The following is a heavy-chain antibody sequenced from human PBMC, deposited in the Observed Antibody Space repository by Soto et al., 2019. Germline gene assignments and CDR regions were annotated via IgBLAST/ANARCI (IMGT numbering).Heavy chain of an antibody. CDR2: IRSKANSYAT. J-gene: IGHJ2*01. Sequence: GSLRLSCAASGFTLSGSAMHWVRQASGKGLEWVGRIRSKANSYATAYAASVKGRFTISRDDSKNTAYLQMNSLKTEDTAVYYCTSPHGGNDNWYFDLWGRGTLVTVSS. CDR1: GFTLSGSA. D-gene: IGHD2-15*01. V-gene: IGHV3-73*01. CDR3: TSPHGGNDNWYFDL.